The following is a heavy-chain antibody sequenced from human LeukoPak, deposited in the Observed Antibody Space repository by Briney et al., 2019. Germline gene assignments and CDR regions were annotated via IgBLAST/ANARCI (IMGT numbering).Heavy chain of an antibody. V-gene: IGHV3-48*01. CDR2: ISSSSSTI. CDR1: GFTFSSYS. CDR3: ARGPYYYDSSGYIQ. Sequence: PGGSLRLSCAASGFTFSSYSMNWVRQAPGKGLEWVSYISSSSSTIYYADSVKGRFTISRDNAKNSLYLQMNSLRAEDTAVYYCARGPYYYDSSGYIQWGQGTLVTVSS. J-gene: IGHJ4*02. D-gene: IGHD3-22*01.